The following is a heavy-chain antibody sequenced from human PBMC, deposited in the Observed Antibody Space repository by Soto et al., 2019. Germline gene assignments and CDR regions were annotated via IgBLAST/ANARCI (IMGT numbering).Heavy chain of an antibody. V-gene: IGHV4-39*07. CDR3: ARDREAAAGTFDY. Sequence: SETLSLTCTVSGGSISSSSYYWGWIRQPPGKGLEWIGCIYYSGSTYYNPSLKSRVTISVDTSKNQFSLKLSSVTAADMAVYYCARDREAAAGTFDYWGQGTLVTVSS. J-gene: IGHJ4*02. D-gene: IGHD6-13*01. CDR2: IYYSGST. CDR1: GGSISSSSYY.